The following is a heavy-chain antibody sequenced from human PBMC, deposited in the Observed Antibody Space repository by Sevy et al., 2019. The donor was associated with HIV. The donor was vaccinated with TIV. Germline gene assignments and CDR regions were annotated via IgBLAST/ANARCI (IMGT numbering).Heavy chain of an antibody. CDR1: GGSISSSDYY. V-gene: IGHV4-39*01. J-gene: IGHJ6*02. Sequence: SETLSLTCTVSGGSISSSDYYWGWIRQPPGKGLEWIGSIDYSGSTYYNPSLKSRGTISVDTSNNQFSLRLSSVTAADTAVYYCARRGIAAGNTWYYYYGMDVWGQGTTVTVSS. D-gene: IGHD6-13*01. CDR3: ARRGIAAGNTWYYYYGMDV. CDR2: IDYSGST.